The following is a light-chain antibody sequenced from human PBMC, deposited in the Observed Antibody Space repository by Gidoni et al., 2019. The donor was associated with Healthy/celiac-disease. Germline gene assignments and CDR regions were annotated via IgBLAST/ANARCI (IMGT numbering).Light chain of an antibody. Sequence: EIVMTQSPATLSVSPGERATLSCRASQSVSSNLAWYQQKPGQAPRLLIYGASTRATGIPARFSGSGSGTEFTLTISSLQSEDFAVYYCQQYNNWLLSLTFXGXTKVEIK. CDR3: QQYNNWLLSLT. V-gene: IGKV3-15*01. CDR1: QSVSSN. CDR2: GAS. J-gene: IGKJ4*01.